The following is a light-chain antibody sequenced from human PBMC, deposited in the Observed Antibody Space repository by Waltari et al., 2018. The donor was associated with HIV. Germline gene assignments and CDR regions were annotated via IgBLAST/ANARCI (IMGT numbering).Light chain of an antibody. CDR3: GTWDASLSVGV. CDR2: DKN. CDR1: SSTFGNDF. V-gene: IGLV1-51*01. J-gene: IGLJ3*02. Sequence: QSVLTQPPSVSAAPGQKVTISCSVSSTFGNDFVSWYRHLPGSAPKLLIYDKNKRPSGISDRVSGSKSGTSATLGITGLQTGDEADYYCGTWDASLSVGVFGGGTKLTVL.